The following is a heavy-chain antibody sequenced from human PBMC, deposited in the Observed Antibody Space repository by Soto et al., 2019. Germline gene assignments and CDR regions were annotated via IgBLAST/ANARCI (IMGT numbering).Heavy chain of an antibody. CDR2: ITSSGSNI. CDR3: ARAKYYFDSPAGGWFDP. CDR1: GLTFSSYS. Sequence: EVQLVESGGGVVKPGGSLRLSCAASGLTFSSYSMNWVRQAPGKGLESVSSITSSGSNIYYADSVKGRFTISRDNAKNYLYPQMNSPRAEDTGEYYGARAKYYFDSPAGGWFDPWGRGTLVTVSS. J-gene: IGHJ5*02. D-gene: IGHD3-22*01. V-gene: IGHV3-21*01.